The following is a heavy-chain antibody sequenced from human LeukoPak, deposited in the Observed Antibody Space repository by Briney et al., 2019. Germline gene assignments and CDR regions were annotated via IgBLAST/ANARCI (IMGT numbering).Heavy chain of an antibody. V-gene: IGHV3-23*01. CDR1: GFTFSNYA. J-gene: IGHJ4*02. CDR3: AKVRSAVVAAATNH. CDR2: ISGSGGST. Sequence: PGGSLRLSCAASGFTFSNYAMSWVRQAPGKGLEWVSVISGSGGSTYHADSVKGRFTISRDNSNNTLYLQMNSLRAEDTAIYYCAKVRSAVVAAATNHWGQGTLVTVSS. D-gene: IGHD2-15*01.